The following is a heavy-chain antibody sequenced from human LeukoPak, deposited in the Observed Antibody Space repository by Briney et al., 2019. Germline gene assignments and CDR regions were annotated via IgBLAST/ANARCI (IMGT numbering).Heavy chain of an antibody. V-gene: IGHV3-21*01. CDR3: ARDSPRLSY. Sequence: ESGGGLVKPGGSLRLSCAGSGFALKSYSLNWVRQAPGKGLEWVSSISSSSSYIYYADSVKGRFTISRDNAKNSLYLQMNSLRAEDTAVYYCARDSPRLSYWGQGTLVTVSS. CDR1: GFALKSYS. J-gene: IGHJ4*02. CDR2: ISSSSSYI.